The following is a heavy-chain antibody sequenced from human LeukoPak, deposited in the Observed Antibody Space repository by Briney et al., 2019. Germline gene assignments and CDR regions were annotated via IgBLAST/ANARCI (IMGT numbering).Heavy chain of an antibody. CDR3: ARSLFEASVDY. V-gene: IGHV4-39*01. D-gene: IGHD3-10*02. CDR2: IYYIGST. CDR1: GGSVSSSTFY. J-gene: IGHJ4*02. Sequence: PSETLSLTCTLSGGSVSSSTFYWGWFRQPPGKGLDWIGSIYYIGSTYYNPSLRSRVTMSMDTSKNQFSLKLNSVTAADTAVYYCARSLFEASVDYWGQGTLVTVSS.